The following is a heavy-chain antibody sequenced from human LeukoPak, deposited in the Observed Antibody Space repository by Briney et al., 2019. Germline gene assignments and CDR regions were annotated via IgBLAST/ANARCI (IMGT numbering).Heavy chain of an antibody. V-gene: IGHV4-38-2*01. Sequence: SETLSLTCAVSGYSISSGYYWGWIRQPPGKGLEWIGSTYHSGSTYYSPSLKSRVTISVDTSKNQFSLKLSSVTAADTAVYYCARHFIDSNYAYWGQGTLVTVSS. CDR1: GYSISSGYY. D-gene: IGHD4-11*01. CDR2: TYHSGST. CDR3: ARHFIDSNYAY. J-gene: IGHJ4*02.